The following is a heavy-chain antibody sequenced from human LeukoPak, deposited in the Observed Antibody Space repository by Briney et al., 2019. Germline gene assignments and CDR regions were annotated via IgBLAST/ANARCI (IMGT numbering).Heavy chain of an antibody. D-gene: IGHD3-9*01. CDR3: AREHDILTGAFGY. J-gene: IGHJ4*02. CDR2: ISAYNGNT. CDR1: GYTFITYG. V-gene: IGHV1-18*01. Sequence: GASVKVSCKASGYTFITYGISWVRQAPGQGLEWMGWISAYNGNTDYTQKLQGRVTMTTDTSTSTAYMELRSLRSDDTAVYYCAREHDILTGAFGYWGQGTLVTVSS.